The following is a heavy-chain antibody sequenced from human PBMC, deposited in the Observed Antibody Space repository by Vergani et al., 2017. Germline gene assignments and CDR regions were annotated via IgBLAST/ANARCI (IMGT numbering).Heavy chain of an antibody. J-gene: IGHJ6*03. D-gene: IGHD2-2*01. CDR3: ARGRRNCISTSCRYYYYYYMDV. CDR2: IYYSGST. Sequence: QVQLQESGPGLVKPSETLSLTCTVSGGSISSYYWSWIRQPPGKGLEWIGYIYYSGSTNYNPSLKSRVTISVDTSKNQFSLKLSSVTAADTAVYYCARGRRNCISTSCRYYYYYYMDVWGKGTTVTVSS. V-gene: IGHV4-59*01. CDR1: GGSISSYY.